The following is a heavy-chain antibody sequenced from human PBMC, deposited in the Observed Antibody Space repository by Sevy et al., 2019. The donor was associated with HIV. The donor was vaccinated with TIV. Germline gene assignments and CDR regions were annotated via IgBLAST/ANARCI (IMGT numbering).Heavy chain of an antibody. CDR2: ISWNSGSI. CDR1: GFTFDDYA. J-gene: IGHJ4*02. Sequence: GGSLRLSCAASGFTFDDYAMHWVRQAPGKGLEWVSGISWNSGSIGYANSVKGRFTISRDNAKNSLYLQMNSLRAEDTALYICAKAVGSGSYYNTFTFDYWGQGTLVTVSS. D-gene: IGHD3-10*01. V-gene: IGHV3-9*01. CDR3: AKAVGSGSYYNTFTFDY.